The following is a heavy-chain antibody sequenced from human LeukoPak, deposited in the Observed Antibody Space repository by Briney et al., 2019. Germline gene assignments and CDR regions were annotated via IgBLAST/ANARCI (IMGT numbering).Heavy chain of an antibody. J-gene: IGHJ4*02. CDR1: GYTFTSYG. CDR3: AATYYYDSSGYYPLDY. D-gene: IGHD3-22*01. V-gene: IGHV1-18*01. CDR2: ISAYNGNT. Sequence: ASVKVSCKASGYTFTSYGISWVRQAPGQGLEWMGWISAYNGNTNYAQKLQGRVTMTTDTSTSTAYMELRSLRSENTAAYYCAATYYYDSSGYYPLDYWGQGTLVTVSS.